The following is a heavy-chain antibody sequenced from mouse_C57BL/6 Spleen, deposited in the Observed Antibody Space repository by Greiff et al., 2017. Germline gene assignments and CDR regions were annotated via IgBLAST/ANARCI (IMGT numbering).Heavy chain of an antibody. CDR1: GYTFTSYW. CDR2: IYPGSGST. V-gene: IGHV1-55*01. Sequence: QVQLQQPGAELVKPGASVTMSCKASGYTFTSYWITWVKQRPGQGLEWIGDIYPGSGSTNYNEKFKSKATLTVDTSSSTAYMQLSSLTSEDSAVYYCARWDYGSSWSLFDYWGQGTTLTVSS. CDR3: ARWDYGSSWSLFDY. D-gene: IGHD1-1*01. J-gene: IGHJ2*01.